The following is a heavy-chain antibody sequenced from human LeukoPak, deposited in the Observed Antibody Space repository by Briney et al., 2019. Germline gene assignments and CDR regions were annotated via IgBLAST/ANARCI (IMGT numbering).Heavy chain of an antibody. CDR1: GYTFTSYG. V-gene: IGHV1-18*01. D-gene: IGHD6-6*01. J-gene: IGHJ4*02. CDR2: ISAYNGNT. CDR3: ARAARLYYFDY. Sequence: ASVKVSCKASGYTFTSYGISWVRQAPGQGLEWMGWISAYNGNTNYAQELQGRVTMTTDTSTSTAYMELRSLRSDDPAVYYCARAARLYYFDYWGQGTLVTVSS.